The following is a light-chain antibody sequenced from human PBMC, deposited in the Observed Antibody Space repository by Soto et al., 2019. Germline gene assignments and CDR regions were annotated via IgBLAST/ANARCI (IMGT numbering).Light chain of an antibody. CDR2: LEGSGSY. CDR3: ETWDSNTRV. V-gene: IGLV4-60*03. J-gene: IGLJ3*02. CDR1: SGHNSYI. Sequence: QAVVTQSSSASASLGSSVKLTCTLSSGHNSYIIAWHQQQPGKAPRYLMKLEGSGSYNKGSGVPDRFSGSSSGADRYLTISNLQSEDEADYYCETWDSNTRVFGGGTQLTVL.